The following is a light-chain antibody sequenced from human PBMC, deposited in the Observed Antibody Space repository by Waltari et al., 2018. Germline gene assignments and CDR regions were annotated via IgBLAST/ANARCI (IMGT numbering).Light chain of an antibody. V-gene: IGLV2-14*01. J-gene: IGLJ1*01. CDR2: EVV. Sequence: QSALTPPASVSGSPGQSITISCPGTSIDDGTYNSVSSYQQHPGKAPKLMIYEVVKRPSGVSNRFSGSKSGNTASLTISGLQAEDEADYYCISYTSSATSVFGTGTKVTVL. CDR3: ISYTSSATSV. CDR1: SIDDGTYNS.